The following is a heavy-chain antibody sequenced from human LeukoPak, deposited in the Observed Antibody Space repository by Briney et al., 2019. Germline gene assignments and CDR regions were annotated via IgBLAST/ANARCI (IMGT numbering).Heavy chain of an antibody. CDR1: GFTFDDYG. V-gene: IGHV3-21*06. J-gene: IGHJ4*02. CDR2: ISSITTYI. D-gene: IGHD3-10*01. Sequence: GGSLRLSCAASGFTFDDYGMSWVRQAPGKGLEWVSSISSITTYIYYSDSVKGRFTISRDNAKNSLYLQVNSLRPEDTAIYYCARGDPAYGSGSFDYWGQGTLVTVSS. CDR3: ARGDPAYGSGSFDY.